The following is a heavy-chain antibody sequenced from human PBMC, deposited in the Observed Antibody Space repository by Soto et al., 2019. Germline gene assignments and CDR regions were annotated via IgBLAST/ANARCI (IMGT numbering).Heavy chain of an antibody. CDR3: ARERGGYSGYDYDY. V-gene: IGHV3-30-3*01. CDR1: GFPFSSYA. D-gene: IGHD5-12*01. CDR2: ISYDGSNK. J-gene: IGHJ4*02. Sequence: QVQLVESGGGVVQPGRSLRLSCAASGFPFSSYAMHWVRQAPGKGLEWVAVISYDGSNKYYADSVKGRFTISRDNSKNTLYLQMNSLRAEDTAVYYCARERGGYSGYDYDYWGQGTLVTVSS.